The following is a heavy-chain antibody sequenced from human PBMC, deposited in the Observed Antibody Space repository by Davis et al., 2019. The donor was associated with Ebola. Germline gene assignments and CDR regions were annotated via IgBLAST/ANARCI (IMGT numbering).Heavy chain of an antibody. Sequence: GESLKISCAPSGVTVSANYMTWVRQAPGKGLEWVSILYSGAGGSTYYADSVKGRFTISGDTLKNTLYLQMNNLRVEDTAVYYCARGRYGDGDYWGQGTQVTVSS. CDR2: LYSGAGGST. J-gene: IGHJ4*02. V-gene: IGHV3-53*01. CDR1: GVTVSANY. CDR3: ARGRYGDGDY. D-gene: IGHD2-21*02.